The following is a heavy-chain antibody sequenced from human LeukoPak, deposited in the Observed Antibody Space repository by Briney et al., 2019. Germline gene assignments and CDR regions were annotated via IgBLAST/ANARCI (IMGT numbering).Heavy chain of an antibody. Sequence: ASVKVSCKASGGTFSSYAISWVRQAPGQGLEWMGWINPNSGDTNYAQKFQGRATMTRDTSISTAYMELSRLRSDDTAMYYCARDQVVVVAAFDPWGQGTLVTVSS. J-gene: IGHJ5*02. V-gene: IGHV1-2*02. D-gene: IGHD2-15*01. CDR2: INPNSGDT. CDR1: GGTFSSYA. CDR3: ARDQVVVVAAFDP.